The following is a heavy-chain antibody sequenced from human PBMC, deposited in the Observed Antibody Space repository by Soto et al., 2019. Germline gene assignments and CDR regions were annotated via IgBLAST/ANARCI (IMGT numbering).Heavy chain of an antibody. CDR1: GFSLSTSGLG. J-gene: IGHJ5*01. Sequence: QITLKESGPTLVKPTQTLTLTCTFSGFSLSTSGLGVGWIRQPPGKALEWLALIYCADDKRYSPSLKSRLIINKDTSKHPVVLTMTNMDPMDTATYYFAHYATRSAGSGRGFDSWGQGTLVTVSS. D-gene: IGHD3-10*01. CDR2: IYCADDK. CDR3: AHYATRSAGSGRGFDS. V-gene: IGHV2-5*02.